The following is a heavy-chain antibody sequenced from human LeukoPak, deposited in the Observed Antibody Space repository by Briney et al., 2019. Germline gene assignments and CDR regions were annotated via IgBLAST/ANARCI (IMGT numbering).Heavy chain of an antibody. V-gene: IGHV3-23*01. D-gene: IGHD1-1*01. CDR2: ISGSGGST. CDR1: GFTFNNYA. Sequence: GGSLRLSCAVSGFTFNNYAMTWVRQAPGKGLEWVSAISGSGGSTYYADSVKGRFTISRDNSKNTLYLQMNSLRAEDTAVYYCAKDATGTTMGNWFDPWGQGTLVTVSS. J-gene: IGHJ5*02. CDR3: AKDATGTTMGNWFDP.